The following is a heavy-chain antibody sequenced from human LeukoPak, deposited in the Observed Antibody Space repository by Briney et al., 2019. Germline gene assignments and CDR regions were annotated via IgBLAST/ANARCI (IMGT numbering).Heavy chain of an antibody. D-gene: IGHD4-17*01. CDR1: GYTLTSYA. V-gene: IGHV1-3*01. Sequence: ASVKVSCKASGYTLTSYAMHWVRQAPGQRLEWMGWINAGNGNTKYLQKFQGRVTITRDTSASTAYMELSSLRSEDTAVYYCARDQGGTTVTTMGYGLDYWGQGTLVTVSS. CDR3: ARDQGGTTVTTMGYGLDY. CDR2: INAGNGNT. J-gene: IGHJ4*02.